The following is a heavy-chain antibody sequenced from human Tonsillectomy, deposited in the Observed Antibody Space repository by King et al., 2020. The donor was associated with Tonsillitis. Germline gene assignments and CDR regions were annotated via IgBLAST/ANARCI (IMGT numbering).Heavy chain of an antibody. J-gene: IGHJ4*02. Sequence: QMQESGPGLVKPSETLSLTCTVSVGSISSSSYYWGWIRQPPGKGLEWIGSIYYSGSTYYTASLKSRVTISVDTSKNQFSLKLSSVTAADTAVYYCAGRYGDSYDYWGQGTLVTVSS. CDR2: IYYSGST. CDR1: VGSISSSSYY. V-gene: IGHV4-39*07. CDR3: AGRYGDSYDY. D-gene: IGHD4-17*01.